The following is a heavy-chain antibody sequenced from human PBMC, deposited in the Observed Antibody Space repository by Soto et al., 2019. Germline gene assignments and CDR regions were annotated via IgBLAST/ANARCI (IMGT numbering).Heavy chain of an antibody. V-gene: IGHV4-59*01. CDR1: GGSISSYY. J-gene: IGHJ5*02. D-gene: IGHD4-4*01. Sequence: LSLTCTVSGGSISSYYWSWIRQPPGKGLEWIGYIYYSGSTNYNPSLKSRVTISVDTSKNQFSLKLSSVTAADTAVYYCARSGTTVTFWWPARHPNWFDPWGQGTLVTVSS. CDR2: IYYSGST. CDR3: ARSGTTVTFWWPARHPNWFDP.